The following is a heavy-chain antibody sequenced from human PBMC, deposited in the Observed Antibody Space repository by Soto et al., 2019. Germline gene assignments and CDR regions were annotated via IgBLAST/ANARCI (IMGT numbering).Heavy chain of an antibody. J-gene: IGHJ4*02. V-gene: IGHV3-30*18. CDR3: AKDRGSYFDY. Sequence: QVQLVESGGGVVQPGRSLRLSCAASGFTFSTYGMHWVRQAPGKGLEWVAVISYDGSSKYYADSVKGRFTISRDNSKNTLYLQMNSLRAEDTAVYYCAKDRGSYFDYWGQGTLVTVSS. CDR2: ISYDGSSK. CDR1: GFTFSTYG. D-gene: IGHD1-26*01.